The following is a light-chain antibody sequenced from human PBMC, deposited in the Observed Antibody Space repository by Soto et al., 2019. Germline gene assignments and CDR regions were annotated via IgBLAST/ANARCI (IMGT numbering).Light chain of an antibody. CDR3: QQYGSSPIT. J-gene: IGKJ5*01. Sequence: EIVLTPSRGTLSLSPWERATLSFSSSQSVSSSYLAWYQQKPGQAPRLLIYGASSRATGIPDRFSGSGSGTDFTLTISRLEPEDFAVYYCQQYGSSPITFGQGTRLEIK. V-gene: IGKV3-20*01. CDR1: QSVSSSY. CDR2: GAS.